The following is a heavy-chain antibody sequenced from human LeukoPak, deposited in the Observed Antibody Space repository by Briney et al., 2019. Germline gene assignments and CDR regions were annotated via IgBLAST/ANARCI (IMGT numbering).Heavy chain of an antibody. J-gene: IGHJ4*02. CDR3: VGTMIVVVPYYFDY. CDR1: GGSISSYY. CDR2: IYTSGST. Sequence: PSETLSLTCTVSGGSISSYYWSWIRQPAGKGLEWIGRIYTSGSTNYNPSHKSRVTMSVDTSKNQFSLKLSSVTAADTAVYYCVGTMIVVVPYYFDYWGQGTLVTVSS. D-gene: IGHD3-22*01. V-gene: IGHV4-4*07.